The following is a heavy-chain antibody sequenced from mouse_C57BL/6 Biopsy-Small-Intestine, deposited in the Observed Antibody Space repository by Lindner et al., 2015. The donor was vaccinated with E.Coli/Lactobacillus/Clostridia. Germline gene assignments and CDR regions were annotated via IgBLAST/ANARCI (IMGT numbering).Heavy chain of an antibody. CDR3: ARDRYYGSGRYFDY. V-gene: IGHV14-2*01. CDR1: GYPFTNFG. J-gene: IGHJ2*01. CDR2: ISGHNDKT. Sequence: SVKVSCKASGYPFTNFGLSWVRQAPGQGPEWLGWISGHNDKTNFAPTLQGRVTMTTDKFTTTAYMELRSLTSADTPVYYCARDRYYGSGRYFDYWGQGTLVTVSS. D-gene: IGHD2-2*01.